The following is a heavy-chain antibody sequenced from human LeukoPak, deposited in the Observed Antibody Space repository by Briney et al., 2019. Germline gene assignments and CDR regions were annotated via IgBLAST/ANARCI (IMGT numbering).Heavy chain of an antibody. V-gene: IGHV3-20*04. Sequence: GGSLRLSCAASGFTFSSYWMSWVRQAPGKGLEWVSGINWNGGSTGYADSVKGRFTISRDNAKNSLYLQMNSLRAEDTALYYCARDRFGSQIDYWGQGTLVTVSS. CDR2: INWNGGST. CDR3: ARDRFGSQIDY. CDR1: GFTFSSYW. J-gene: IGHJ4*02. D-gene: IGHD3-10*01.